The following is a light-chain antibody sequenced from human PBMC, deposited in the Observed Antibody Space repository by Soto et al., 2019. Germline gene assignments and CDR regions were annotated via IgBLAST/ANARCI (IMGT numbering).Light chain of an antibody. CDR1: SSDVGAYDF. CDR3: SSFAGSPVV. V-gene: IGLV2-14*01. J-gene: IGLJ2*01. Sequence: QSALTQPASVSGSPGQSITISCTGTSSDVGAYDFVSWYQHYPGKAPKLVTFDVTHRPPGISDRFSGSKSANTASLTISGLQAEDEAFYYCSSFAGSPVVFGGGTKLTVL. CDR2: DVT.